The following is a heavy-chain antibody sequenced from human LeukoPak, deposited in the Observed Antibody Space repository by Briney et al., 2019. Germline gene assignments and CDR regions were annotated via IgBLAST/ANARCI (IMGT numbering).Heavy chain of an antibody. CDR2: IHPSGST. J-gene: IGHJ5*01. CDR1: GGSLSNFY. D-gene: IGHD6-19*01. CDR3: ARLPARGWYLDS. Sequence: SETLSLTCIVSGGSLSNFYWSWIRQPPGKGLEWIGDIHPSGSTNYNPSLKSRVFISIDTSKNQFSLKLTSVTAADTAVYYCARLPARGWYLDSWGQGTLVTVSS. V-gene: IGHV4-4*09.